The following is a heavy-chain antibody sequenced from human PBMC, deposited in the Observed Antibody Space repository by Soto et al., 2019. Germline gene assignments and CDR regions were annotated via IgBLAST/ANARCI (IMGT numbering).Heavy chain of an antibody. CDR2: IYYSGST. V-gene: IGHV4-31*03. CDR1: GGSISSGGYY. D-gene: IGHD5-18*01. J-gene: IGHJ4*02. Sequence: ALSLTCPVSGGSISSGGYYWSWIRQHPGKGLEWIGYIYYSGSTYYNPSLKSRVTISVDTSKNQFSLKLSSVTAADTAVYYCARESGDTAMVTYWGQGTLVTVSS. CDR3: ARESGDTAMVTY.